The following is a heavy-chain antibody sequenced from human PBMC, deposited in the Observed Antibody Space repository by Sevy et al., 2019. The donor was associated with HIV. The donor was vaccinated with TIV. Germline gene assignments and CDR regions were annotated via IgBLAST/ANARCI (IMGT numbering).Heavy chain of an antibody. CDR3: ARDGFLEWLAADY. J-gene: IGHJ4*02. D-gene: IGHD3-3*01. Sequence: GGSLRLSCAASGFTFSSYWMSWVRQAPGKGLEWVANIKQDGSEKYYVDSVKGRFTISRDNAKNSLYLQMNSLRAEDTAVYYCARDGFLEWLAADYWGQGTLVTVSS. CDR2: IKQDGSEK. V-gene: IGHV3-7*01. CDR1: GFTFSSYW.